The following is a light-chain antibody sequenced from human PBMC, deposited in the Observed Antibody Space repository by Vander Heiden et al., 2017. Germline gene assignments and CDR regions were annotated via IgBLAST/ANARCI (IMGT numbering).Light chain of an antibody. CDR1: RSVPNHY. J-gene: IGKJ5*01. CDR3: QQHGTSFT. Sequence: EIVLTQSPGTPSLAPGERGTLTCRASRSVPNHYFAWYQQKPDQPPRLLIYSASRRAAGIPDRFSGSWPGTDFPLTISRLEPEDFAVYSCQQHGTSFTFGQGTRLEIK. CDR2: SAS. V-gene: IGKV3-20*01.